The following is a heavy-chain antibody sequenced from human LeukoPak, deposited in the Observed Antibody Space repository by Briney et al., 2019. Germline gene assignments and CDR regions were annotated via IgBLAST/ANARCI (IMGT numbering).Heavy chain of an antibody. CDR1: GGTFSSYA. Sequence: SVKVSCKASGGTFSSYAISWVRQAPGQGLEWMGGIIPIFDTANYAQKFQGRVTITADESTSTAYMELSSLRSEDTAVYYCAREVAYSYGYGYWGQGTLVTVSS. CDR2: IIPIFDTA. V-gene: IGHV1-69*13. CDR3: AREVAYSYGYGY. J-gene: IGHJ4*02. D-gene: IGHD5-18*01.